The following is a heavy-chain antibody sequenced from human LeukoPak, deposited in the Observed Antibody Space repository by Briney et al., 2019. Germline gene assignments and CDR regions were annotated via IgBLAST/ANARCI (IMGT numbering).Heavy chain of an antibody. Sequence: GGSLRLSCAASGFTFSSYSMNWVRQAPGKGLEWVSSISGSSSYIYYAGSVKGRFTISRDNAKNSLYLQMNSLRAEDTAVYYCAKDSVHYDSSGGFDYWGQGTLVTVSS. CDR3: AKDSVHYDSSGGFDY. CDR1: GFTFSSYS. D-gene: IGHD3-22*01. CDR2: ISGSSSYI. V-gene: IGHV3-21*01. J-gene: IGHJ4*02.